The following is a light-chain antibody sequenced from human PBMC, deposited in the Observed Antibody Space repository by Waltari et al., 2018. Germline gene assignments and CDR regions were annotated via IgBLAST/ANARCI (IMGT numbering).Light chain of an antibody. CDR1: SGSVSTTSY. CDR2: KIN. J-gene: IGLJ3*02. V-gene: IGLV8-61*01. CDR3: VLYMGSGIWV. Sequence: QTVVTQEPSLSVSPGGTVTLTCALSSGSVSTTSYASWYQQTPGQAPRTLVYKINSRSSGLPDRFAGSLLGNKASLTITGAQAEDESDYYCVLYMGSGIWVFGGGTKLTVL.